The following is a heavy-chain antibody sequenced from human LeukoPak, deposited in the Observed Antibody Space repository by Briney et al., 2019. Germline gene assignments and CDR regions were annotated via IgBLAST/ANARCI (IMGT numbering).Heavy chain of an antibody. CDR2: IKSKADSGTR. D-gene: IGHD1-1*01. CDR1: GFSFTDAW. V-gene: IGHV3-15*01. Sequence: PGGSLRLSCEASGFSFTDAWMNWVRRVPGKGLEWVGRIKSKADSGTRDFAAPVKGRFSISRDDSKKTVYLQMNGLKIEDTAVYYCSAGTGRSDFDYWGQGTLVTVSS. J-gene: IGHJ4*02. CDR3: SAGTGRSDFDY.